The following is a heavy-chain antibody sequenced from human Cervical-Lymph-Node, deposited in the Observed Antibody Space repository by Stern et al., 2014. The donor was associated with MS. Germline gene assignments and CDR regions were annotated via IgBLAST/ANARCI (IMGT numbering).Heavy chain of an antibody. V-gene: IGHV5-51*01. J-gene: IGHJ4*02. CDR1: GYTFTSYR. Sequence: VQLVESGPEGTRPGESLKISCQASGYTFTSYRIGGWRQMPGKGLEWTEIIFPGGSDIRYSPSFQDEVPLSADNSSRAAYLRWKNRKASDTAIYYCARQRYFDYWGQGTLVTVSS. CDR2: IFPGGSDI. CDR3: ARQRYFDY.